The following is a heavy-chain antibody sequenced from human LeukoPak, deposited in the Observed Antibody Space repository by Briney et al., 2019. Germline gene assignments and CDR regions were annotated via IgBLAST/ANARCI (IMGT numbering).Heavy chain of an antibody. CDR1: GFTVSSNS. V-gene: IGHV3-53*01. J-gene: IGHJ4*02. CDR2: IYSDNT. Sequence: GGSLRLSCTVSGFTVSSNSMSWVRQAPGKGLEWVSFIYSDNTHYSDSVKGRFTISRDNSKNTLYLQMNSLRAEDTAVYYCAKKGPHLYSSSLDYWGQGTLVTVSS. D-gene: IGHD6-13*01. CDR3: AKKGPHLYSSSLDY.